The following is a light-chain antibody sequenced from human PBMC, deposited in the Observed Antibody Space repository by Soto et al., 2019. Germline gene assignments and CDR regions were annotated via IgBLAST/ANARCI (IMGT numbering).Light chain of an antibody. J-gene: IGKJ4*01. V-gene: IGKV3-20*01. Sequence: DIVLTQSPGTLSLSPGERATLSCRASQPVSRSALAWYQQQPGQAPRLLIYGASNRATGIPDRFSGSGSGTDFTLTISRLESEDFEVYYCQQYGKSAFTFGVGTKVDI. CDR3: QQYGKSAFT. CDR1: QPVSRSA. CDR2: GAS.